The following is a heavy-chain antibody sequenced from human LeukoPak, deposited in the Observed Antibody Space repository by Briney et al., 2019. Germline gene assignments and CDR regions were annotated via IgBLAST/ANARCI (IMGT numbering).Heavy chain of an antibody. J-gene: IGHJ3*02. D-gene: IGHD3-16*01. V-gene: IGHV4-4*07. CDR2: IYTSGST. CDR3: VRGFGAFDI. CDR1: GGSMSNYY. Sequence: WEALSLTCTASGGSMSNYYWSWIRQPAGKGLEWIGRIYTSGSTNYNPSLKSRVTMSVDTSKNQFSLKLSSVTAADTAVYYCVRGFGAFDIWGQGTMVTVSS.